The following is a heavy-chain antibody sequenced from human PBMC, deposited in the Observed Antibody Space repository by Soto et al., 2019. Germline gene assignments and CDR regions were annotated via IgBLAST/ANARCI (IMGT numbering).Heavy chain of an antibody. D-gene: IGHD3-10*01. V-gene: IGHV3-23*01. Sequence: XVSMRLSCVASGISFGGRAMGCGRQAPGEGLEWVSSITDSGGDAKYADSVRGRFTISRDNSKNTLYLQMSSLRDEDSAVYYCARGSTDSYPGSRIFDFWGRGTLVTVSS. CDR3: ARGSTDSYPGSRIFDF. J-gene: IGHJ4*02. CDR1: GISFGGRA. CDR2: ITDSGGDA.